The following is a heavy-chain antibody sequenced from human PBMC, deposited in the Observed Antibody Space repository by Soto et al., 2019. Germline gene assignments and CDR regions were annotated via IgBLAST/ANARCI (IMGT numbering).Heavy chain of an antibody. Sequence: QVQLVESGGGVVLPGTSLRLSCAASGFTFSRYGMHWVRQAPGKGLERVAVISYDGGIKYYADSVKGRVTISRDNSKNTLELRVNSLRAEDTAVYYCAKVGGYDDYAPIGSWGQGNLVTVSS. CDR1: GFTFSRYG. CDR2: ISYDGGIK. D-gene: IGHD2-2*01. CDR3: AKVGGYDDYAPIGS. J-gene: IGHJ5*02. V-gene: IGHV3-30*18.